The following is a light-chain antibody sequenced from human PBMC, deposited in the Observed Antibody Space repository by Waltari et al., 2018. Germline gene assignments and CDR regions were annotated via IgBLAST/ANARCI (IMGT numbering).Light chain of an antibody. J-gene: IGLJ2*01. CDR2: DVS. CDR1: SSDVGGYNY. Sequence: QSALTQPASVSGSPGQSITISCTGTSSDVGGYNYVSWYQQHPGKAPKLMIYDVSKRPSGVFIRFSGSKSGNTASLTISGLQAEDEADYYCSSYTSSSTPYVVFGGGTKLTVL. CDR3: SSYTSSSTPYVV. V-gene: IGLV2-14*01.